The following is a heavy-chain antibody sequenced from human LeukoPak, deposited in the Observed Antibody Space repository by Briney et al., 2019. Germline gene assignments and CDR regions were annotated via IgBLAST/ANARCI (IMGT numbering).Heavy chain of an antibody. V-gene: IGHV1-2*02. CDR2: VYPNSGGT. D-gene: IGHD4-17*01. CDR1: GYTFTGYY. Sequence: ASVKVSCKASGYTFTGYYMHWVRQAPGQGLEGMGWVYPNSGGTNYPQKFQGRVTMTRDTSTTTAYMEVSRLTSDDTAVYYCARASRPTVTIDPYYFDYWGQGTLVTVSS. CDR3: ARASRPTVTIDPYYFDY. J-gene: IGHJ4*02.